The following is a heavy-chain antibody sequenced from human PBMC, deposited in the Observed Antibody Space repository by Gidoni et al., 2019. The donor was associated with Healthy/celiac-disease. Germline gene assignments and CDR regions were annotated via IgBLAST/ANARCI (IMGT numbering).Heavy chain of an antibody. J-gene: IGHJ4*02. CDR3: ARSPRRLSFFFDY. CDR2: ISGSGGST. CDR1: GFTFSSYA. V-gene: IGHV3-23*01. D-gene: IGHD3-10*01. Sequence: EVQLLESGGGLVQPGGSLRLSCAASGFTFSSYAMSWVRQAPGKGLEWVSAISGSGGSTYYADSVKGRFTISRDNSKNTLYLQMNSLRAEDTAVYYCARSPRRLSFFFDYWGQGTLVTVSS.